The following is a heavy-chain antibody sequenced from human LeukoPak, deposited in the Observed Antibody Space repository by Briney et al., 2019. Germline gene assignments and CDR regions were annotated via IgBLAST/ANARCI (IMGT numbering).Heavy chain of an antibody. V-gene: IGHV3-48*01. D-gene: IGHD2-2*01. Sequence: GGSLRLSCAASGFTFSSYSMNWARQAPGKGLEWVSYISSGSSTIYYADSVKGRFTIPRDNAKNSLYLQMNSLRAEDTAVYYCAREGHTRYCSSTSCYFAEYFQHWGQGTLVTVSS. CDR1: GFTFSSYS. CDR2: ISSGSSTI. J-gene: IGHJ1*01. CDR3: AREGHTRYCSSTSCYFAEYFQH.